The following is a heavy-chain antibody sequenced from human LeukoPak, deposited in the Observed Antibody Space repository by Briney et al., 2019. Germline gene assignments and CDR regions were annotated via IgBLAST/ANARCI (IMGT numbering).Heavy chain of an antibody. D-gene: IGHD1-14*01. V-gene: IGHV3-23*01. Sequence: GGSLRLSCAASGFTFSSYAMSWVRQAPGKGLEWVSVISGSGGSTYYADSVKGRFTISRDNAKNSLYLQMNSLRAEDTAVYYCTRLTGGYFDYWGQGTLVTVSS. CDR2: ISGSGGST. CDR1: GFTFSSYA. CDR3: TRLTGGYFDY. J-gene: IGHJ4*02.